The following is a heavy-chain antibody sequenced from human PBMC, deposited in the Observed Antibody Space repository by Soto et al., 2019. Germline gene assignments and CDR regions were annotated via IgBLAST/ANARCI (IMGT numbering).Heavy chain of an antibody. D-gene: IGHD4-4*01. Sequence: QVQLVESGGGVVQPGRSLRLSCAASGFTFSSYAMHWVRQAPGKGLEWVAVISYDGSNKYYADSVKGRFTISRDNSKKTLYLQMNSRRTEDTAVYDCARPLWRDDYNWGYFDLWGRGTLVTVSS. CDR3: ARPLWRDDYNWGYFDL. CDR2: ISYDGSNK. J-gene: IGHJ2*01. V-gene: IGHV3-30-3*01. CDR1: GFTFSSYA.